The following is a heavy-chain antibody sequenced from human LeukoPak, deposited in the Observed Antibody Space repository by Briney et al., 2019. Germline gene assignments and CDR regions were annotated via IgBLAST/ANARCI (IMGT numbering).Heavy chain of an antibody. CDR2: IYYSGST. J-gene: IGHJ4*02. Sequence: PSETLSLTCTVSGASISSYYWSWIRQPPGKGLEWIGYIYYSGSTNYNPSLKSRVTISVDTSKNQFSLKLSSVTAADTAVYYCARGIRGHYGSGSYYDYWGQGTLVTVSS. D-gene: IGHD3-10*01. CDR3: ARGIRGHYGSGSYYDY. CDR1: GASISSYY. V-gene: IGHV4-59*01.